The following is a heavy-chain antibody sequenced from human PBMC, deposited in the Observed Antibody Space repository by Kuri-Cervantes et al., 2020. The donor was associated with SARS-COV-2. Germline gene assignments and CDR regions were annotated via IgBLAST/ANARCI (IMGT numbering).Heavy chain of an antibody. CDR2: IIPIFGTA. CDR1: GGTFSSYA. J-gene: IGHJ6*03. Sequence: SVKVSCKASGGTFSSYAISWVRQATGQGLEWMGGIIPIFGTANYAQKFQGRVTITADESTGTAYMELSSLRSEDTAVYYCAIGLEWLRTENYYYYYMGVWGKGTTVTVSS. CDR3: AIGLEWLRTENYYYYYMGV. D-gene: IGHD3-3*01. V-gene: IGHV1-69*13.